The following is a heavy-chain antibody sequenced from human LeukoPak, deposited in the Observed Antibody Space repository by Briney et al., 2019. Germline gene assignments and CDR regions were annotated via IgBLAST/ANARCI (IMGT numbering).Heavy chain of an antibody. CDR1: GFTVSSNY. V-gene: IGHV3-66*01. CDR2: IYSGGST. CDR3: ARDGGSGSYWGYFDY. Sequence: GGSLLLSCAASGFTVSSNYMSWVRQAPGKGLEWVSVIYSGGSTYYADSVKGRFTISRDNSKNTLYLQMNSLRAEDTAVYYCARDGGSGSYWGYFDYWGQGTLVTVSS. D-gene: IGHD1-26*01. J-gene: IGHJ4*02.